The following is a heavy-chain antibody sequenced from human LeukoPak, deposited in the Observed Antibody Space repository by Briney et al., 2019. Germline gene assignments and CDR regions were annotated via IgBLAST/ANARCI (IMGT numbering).Heavy chain of an antibody. J-gene: IGHJ3*02. V-gene: IGHV4-61*02. CDR1: GGSISSGNYY. D-gene: IGHD2-2*02. Sequence: SQTLSLTCTVSGGSISSGNYYWSWIRQPAGKGLEWIGRIYTSGSTNYNPSLKSRVTISVDTSKNQFSLKLSSVTAADTAVYYCASSSPAVVPAAILVGAFDIWGQGTMVTVSS. CDR3: ASSSPAVVPAAILVGAFDI. CDR2: IYTSGST.